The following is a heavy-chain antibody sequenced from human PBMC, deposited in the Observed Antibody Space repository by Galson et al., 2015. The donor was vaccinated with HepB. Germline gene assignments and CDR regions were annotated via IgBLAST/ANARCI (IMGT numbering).Heavy chain of an antibody. CDR2: IIPILGIA. D-gene: IGHD5-12*01. Sequence: SVKVSCKASGGTFSSYTISWVRQAPGQGLEWMGRIIPILGIANYAQKFQGRVTITADKSTSTAYMELSSLRSEDTAVYYCARDQRVATTLGAFGIWGQGTMVTVSS. CDR3: ARDQRVATTLGAFGI. V-gene: IGHV1-69*04. CDR1: GGTFSSYT. J-gene: IGHJ3*02.